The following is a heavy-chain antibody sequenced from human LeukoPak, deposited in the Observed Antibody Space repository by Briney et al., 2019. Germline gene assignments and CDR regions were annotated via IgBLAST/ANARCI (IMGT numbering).Heavy chain of an antibody. V-gene: IGHV3-21*01. D-gene: IGHD5-24*01. CDR1: GFTLSSYS. CDR3: ASGDGYNRKQPY. CDR2: ISSSSSYI. J-gene: IGHJ4*02. Sequence: PGGSLRLSCAASGFTLSSYSMNWVRQAPGKGLEWVSSISSSSSYIYYADSVKGRFTISRDNAKNSLYLQMNSLRAEDTAVYYCASGDGYNRKQPYWGQGTLVTVSS.